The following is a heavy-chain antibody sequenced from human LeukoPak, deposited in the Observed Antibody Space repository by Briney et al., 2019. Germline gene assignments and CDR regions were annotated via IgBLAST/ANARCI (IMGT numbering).Heavy chain of an antibody. CDR1: GFTFSSYW. V-gene: IGHV3-7*01. CDR3: AKEASIAVAGLFDY. CDR2: IKQDGSEK. D-gene: IGHD6-19*01. Sequence: PGGSLRLSCAASGFTFSSYWMSWVRQAPGKGLEWGANIKQDGSEKYYVDSVKGRFTISRDNAKNSLYLQMNSLRAEDTAVYYCAKEASIAVAGLFDYWGQGTLVTVSS. J-gene: IGHJ4*02.